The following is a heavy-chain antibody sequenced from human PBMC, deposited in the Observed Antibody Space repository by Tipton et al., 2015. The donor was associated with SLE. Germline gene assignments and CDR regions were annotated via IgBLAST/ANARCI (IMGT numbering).Heavy chain of an antibody. V-gene: IGHV4-4*07. CDR2: IYSSGSP. J-gene: IGHJ4*02. CDR3: ARGGYSSGWYGDYFVY. CDR1: GGSISGFY. D-gene: IGHD6-19*01. Sequence: PGLVKPSETLSLTCTVSGGSISGFYWSWIRQPDGKGLEWIGRIYSSGSPNYNPSLKSRVTMSVDTSKNQFSLKLRSVTAADTAIYYCARGGYSSGWYGDYFVYCGQGTLVTVSS.